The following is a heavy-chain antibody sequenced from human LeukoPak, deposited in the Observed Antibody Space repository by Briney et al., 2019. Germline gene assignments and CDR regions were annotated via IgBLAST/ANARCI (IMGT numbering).Heavy chain of an antibody. V-gene: IGHV3-23*01. CDR2: ISGSGEST. D-gene: IGHD6-13*01. J-gene: IGHJ6*02. CDR3: AKDARLASSSWYSPQPHYFYGMDV. Sequence: PGGSLRLSCAASGFTFRSYAMSWVRQAPGKGLEWVSGISGSGESTYYADSVKGRFTISRDDSKNTLFLQMNSLRAEDTAVYYCAKDARLASSSWYSPQPHYFYGMDVWGQGTTVTVSS. CDR1: GFTFRSYA.